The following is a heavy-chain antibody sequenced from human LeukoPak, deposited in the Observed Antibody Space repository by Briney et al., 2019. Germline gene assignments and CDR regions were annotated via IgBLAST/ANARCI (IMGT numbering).Heavy chain of an antibody. CDR1: GYTFSNYG. CDR3: ARSHSSSLRAPFGY. CDR2: INPYNGNT. J-gene: IGHJ4*02. D-gene: IGHD3-22*01. V-gene: IGHV1-18*01. Sequence: ASVKVYCKASGYTFSNYGIIWVRQAPGKGLEWMGWINPYNGNTNFGQKVQGRLTMTTDTTTRTAYMELRNLRSDDTAVYYCARSHSSSLRAPFGYWGQGTLVTVSS.